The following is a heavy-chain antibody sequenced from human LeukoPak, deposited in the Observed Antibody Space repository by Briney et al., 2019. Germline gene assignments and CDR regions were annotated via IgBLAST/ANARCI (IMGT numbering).Heavy chain of an antibody. CDR2: IYYSGTI. V-gene: IGHV4-39*07. CDR1: GGSISRSDYY. J-gene: IGHJ4*02. CDR3: AVGGVLTLTFDD. D-gene: IGHD3-16*01. Sequence: SETLSLTCAVSGGSISRSDYYWGWTRQPPGKGLERIGHIYYSGTIHYSPSLQSRVIISVDTSKNQFSLKMNSVTAADTALYYCAVGGVLTLTFDDWGQGTQVTVSS.